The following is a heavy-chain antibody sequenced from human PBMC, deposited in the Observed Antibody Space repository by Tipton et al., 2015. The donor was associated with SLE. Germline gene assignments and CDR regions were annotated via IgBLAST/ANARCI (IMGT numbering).Heavy chain of an antibody. CDR2: ISSSSSTI. CDR3: ASLVVVPAATGDY. Sequence: SLRLSCAASGFTFSSYSMNWVRQAPGKGLEWVSYISSSSSTIYYAGSVKGRFTISRDNAKNSLYLQMIILRAEDTAVYYCASLVVVPAATGDYWGQGTLVTVSS. J-gene: IGHJ4*02. V-gene: IGHV3-48*01. CDR1: GFTFSSYS. D-gene: IGHD2-2*01.